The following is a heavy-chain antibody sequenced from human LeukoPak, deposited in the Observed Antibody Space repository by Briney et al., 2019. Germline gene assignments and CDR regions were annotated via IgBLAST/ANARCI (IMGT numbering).Heavy chain of an antibody. D-gene: IGHD6-13*01. CDR1: GGSISSSAW. Sequence: PSGTLSLTCAVSGGSISSSAWWSWVRQPPGKGLEWIGEVYHSGSTNYNSFLKSRVTISVDKSKNQFSLQLTSATAADTAVYYCARDLCSSWFEPLDYWGQGILVIVSS. CDR2: VYHSGST. V-gene: IGHV4-4*02. J-gene: IGHJ4*02. CDR3: ARDLCSSWFEPLDY.